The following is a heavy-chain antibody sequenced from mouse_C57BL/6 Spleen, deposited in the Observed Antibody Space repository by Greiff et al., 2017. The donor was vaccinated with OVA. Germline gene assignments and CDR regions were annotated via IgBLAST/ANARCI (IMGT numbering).Heavy chain of an antibody. CDR3: ARASSSRGYYAMDY. Sequence: QVHVKQSGAELVRPGSSVKLSCKASGYTFTSYWMHWVKQRPIQGLEWIGNIDPSDSETHYNQKFKDKATLTVDKSSSTAYMQLSSLTSEDSAIYYCARASSSRGYYAMDYWGQGTSVTVSS. CDR1: GYTFTSYW. CDR2: IDPSDSET. V-gene: IGHV1-52*01. D-gene: IGHD3-3*01. J-gene: IGHJ4*01.